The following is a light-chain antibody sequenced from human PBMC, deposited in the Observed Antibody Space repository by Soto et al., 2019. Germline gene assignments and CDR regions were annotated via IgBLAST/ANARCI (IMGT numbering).Light chain of an antibody. J-gene: IGKJ1*01. CDR1: QSVSSSY. V-gene: IGKV3-20*01. CDR3: QQYGSSPRE. CDR2: GAS. Sequence: EIVLTQSPGTLSLSPGERATLSCRASQSVSSSYLAWDQQKPGQAPRLLIYGASSRATGIPDRFSGSGSGTDFTLTISRLEPEDFAVYYCQQYGSSPREFGQGTKVEIK.